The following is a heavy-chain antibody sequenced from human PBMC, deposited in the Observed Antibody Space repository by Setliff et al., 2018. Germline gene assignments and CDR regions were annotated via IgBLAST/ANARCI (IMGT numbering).Heavy chain of an antibody. V-gene: IGHV1-2*06. CDR3: ARGGYSRGPPVYYFDY. CDR2: INPNSGGT. D-gene: IGHD5-12*01. CDR1: GYTFTGYY. Sequence: GASVKVSCKASGYTFTGYYMHWVRQAPGQGLECMGRINPNSGGTNYAQKFQGRVTMTRDTSISTAYMELSRLRSGDTAVYYCARGGYSRGPPVYYFDYWGQGTLVTVSS. J-gene: IGHJ4*02.